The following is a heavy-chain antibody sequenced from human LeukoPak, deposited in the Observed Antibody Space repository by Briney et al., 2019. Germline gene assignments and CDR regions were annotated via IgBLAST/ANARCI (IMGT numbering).Heavy chain of an antibody. CDR2: IYSGGST. CDR3: AREDILTGSNAFDI. J-gene: IGHJ3*02. CDR1: GFTVSSNY. V-gene: IGHV3-53*01. Sequence: PGGSLRLSCAASGFTVSSNYMSWVRQAPGKGLEWVSVIYSGGSTYYADSVKGRFTISRDNSKNTLYLQMNSLRAEDTAVYYCAREDILTGSNAFDIWGQGTMVTVSS. D-gene: IGHD3-9*01.